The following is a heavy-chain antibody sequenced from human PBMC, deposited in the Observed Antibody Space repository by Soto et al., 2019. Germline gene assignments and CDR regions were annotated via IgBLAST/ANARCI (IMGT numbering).Heavy chain of an antibody. J-gene: IGHJ4*02. CDR3: ARGSGIVALPGELEDVNYDY. CDR2: INESGST. CDR1: GQSFSGHS. Sequence: QVQLQQWGAGLVKPSETLSLSCAVYGQSFSGHSWAWIRQSPGKGLECIGEINESGSTYYNPSLKSRVTISADTAKNQFSLKLSSVSAADTAVYFCARGSGIVALPGELEDVNYDYWGQGTLVNVSS. D-gene: IGHD1-1*01. V-gene: IGHV4-34*01.